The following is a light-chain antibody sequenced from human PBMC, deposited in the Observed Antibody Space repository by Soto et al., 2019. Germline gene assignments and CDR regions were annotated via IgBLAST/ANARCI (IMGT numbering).Light chain of an antibody. CDR3: TSYAGGNNV. J-gene: IGLJ1*01. V-gene: IGLV2-8*01. Sequence: QSVLTQPPSASGSPGQSVTISCTGTSSDVGGYNFVAWYQQYPGKVPKLMVYEVNTRPSGVPDRFSGSKSVNTASLTVSGLQDEDEADYYCTSYAGGNNVFGTGTKLTV. CDR1: SSDVGGYNF. CDR2: EVN.